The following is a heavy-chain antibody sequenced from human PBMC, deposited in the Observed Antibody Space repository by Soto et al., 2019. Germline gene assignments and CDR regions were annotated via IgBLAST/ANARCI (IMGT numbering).Heavy chain of an antibody. J-gene: IGHJ6*02. D-gene: IGHD3-22*01. CDR2: INPSGGST. CDR3: ARDPPGGYYDRSGPPGYYYGMDV. CDR1: GNTFSSFY. V-gene: IGHV1-46*03. Sequence: GASVKGSWQASGNTFSSFYMHWGRQAPWQRLEWMGIINPSGGSTSYAQKFQGRVTMTRDTSTSTVYMELSSLRSEDTAVYYCARDPPGGYYDRSGPPGYYYGMDVWGQGTTVTVS.